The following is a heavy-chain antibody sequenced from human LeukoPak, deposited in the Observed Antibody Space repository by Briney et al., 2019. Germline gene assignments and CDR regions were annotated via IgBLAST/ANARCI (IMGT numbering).Heavy chain of an antibody. CDR3: ARTLPYSSSSHVGYDY. Sequence: GESLKISCKGSGYSFTSYWIGWVRQMPGKGLEWMGIIYPGDSDTRYSPSFQGQVTVSADKSISTAYLQWSSLKASDTAMYYCARTLPYSSSSHVGYDYWGQGTLVTVSS. D-gene: IGHD6-6*01. V-gene: IGHV5-51*01. CDR2: IYPGDSDT. J-gene: IGHJ4*02. CDR1: GYSFTSYW.